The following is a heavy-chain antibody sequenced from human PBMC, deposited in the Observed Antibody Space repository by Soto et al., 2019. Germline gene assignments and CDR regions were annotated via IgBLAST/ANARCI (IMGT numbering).Heavy chain of an antibody. J-gene: IGHJ6*02. Sequence: GGSLRLSCAVSGLTVSSRYMSWVRQAPGKGLEWVSVIYSGGTTDYADSVKDRFTISRDNSKNTLYLQMNSLRAEDTAVYYCAKSYGDYYYYYGMDVWGQGTTVTVSS. V-gene: IGHV3-66*01. CDR3: AKSYGDYYYYYGMDV. CDR2: IYSGGTT. CDR1: GLTVSSRY. D-gene: IGHD4-17*01.